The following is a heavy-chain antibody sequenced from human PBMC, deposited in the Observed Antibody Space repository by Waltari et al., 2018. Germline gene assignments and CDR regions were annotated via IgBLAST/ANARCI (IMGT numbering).Heavy chain of an antibody. CDR3: ARAPNRGPYSGYGRGDY. CDR1: GYTFTGYY. V-gene: IGHV1-2*02. CDR2: INPNSGGT. D-gene: IGHD5-12*01. J-gene: IGHJ4*02. Sequence: QVQLVQSGAEVKKPGASVKVSCKASGYTFTGYYMHWVRTAPGQGLEWMGWINPNSGGTNYAQKFQGRVTMTRDTSISTAYMELSRLRSDDTAVYYCARAPNRGPYSGYGRGDYWGQGTLVTVSS.